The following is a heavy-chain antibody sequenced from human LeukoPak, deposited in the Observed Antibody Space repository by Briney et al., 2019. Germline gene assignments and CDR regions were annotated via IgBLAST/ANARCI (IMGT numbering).Heavy chain of an antibody. CDR1: GDSISSGYY. J-gene: IGHJ5*02. D-gene: IGHD6-19*01. CDR3: ARGQARLAWFDP. CDR2: IYHSGST. Sequence: SQTLSLTCTVSGDSISSGYYWGWIRQPPGKGLQWIGTIYHSGSTFYNPSLKSRVTISVDTSKNQFSLRLTSVIAADTAVYYCARGQARLAWFDPWGQGTLVTVSS. V-gene: IGHV4-38-2*02.